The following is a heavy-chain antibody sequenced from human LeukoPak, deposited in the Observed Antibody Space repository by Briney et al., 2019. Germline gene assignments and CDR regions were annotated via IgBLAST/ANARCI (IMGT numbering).Heavy chain of an antibody. CDR1: GFSFRSLG. CDR3: AKGGSSSWDYFDY. V-gene: IGHV3-30*02. CDR2: IRYDGNVI. J-gene: IGHJ4*02. D-gene: IGHD6-13*01. Sequence: QSGGSLRLSCAASGFSFRSLGMHWVRQAPGKGLEWVAFIRYDGNVIHYADSVKGRFTISRDNSKNTLFLQMNRLRGEDTAVYYCAKGGSSSWDYFDYWGQGTLVTVSS.